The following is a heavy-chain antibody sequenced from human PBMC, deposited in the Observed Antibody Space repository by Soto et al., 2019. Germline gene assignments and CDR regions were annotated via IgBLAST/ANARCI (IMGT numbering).Heavy chain of an antibody. Sequence: GESLKISCKGSGYSFTSYWIGWVRQMPGKGLEWMGIIYPGDSDTRYSPSFQGQVTISADKSISTAYLQWSSLKASDTAMYYCARNQYRGWSGHGAFDIWGQGTMVTVSS. J-gene: IGHJ3*02. D-gene: IGHD1-26*01. CDR1: GYSFTSYW. CDR2: IYPGDSDT. V-gene: IGHV5-51*01. CDR3: ARNQYRGWSGHGAFDI.